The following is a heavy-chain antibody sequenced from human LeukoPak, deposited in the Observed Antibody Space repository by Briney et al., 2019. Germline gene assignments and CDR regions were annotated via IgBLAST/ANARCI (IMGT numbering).Heavy chain of an antibody. CDR2: ISCSSSHI. CDR3: ARVHESSGYYCYFDL. CDR1: GFTFSSYS. Sequence: GGSLRLFCAASGFTFSSYSMNWVRQAPGKGLEWVSSISCSSSHIYYADSVKRGYTISRDNAENSVSLQMNSLRAEHRAVFYCARVHESSGYYCYFDLWGRGTLVTVSA. D-gene: IGHD3-22*01. J-gene: IGHJ2*01. V-gene: IGHV3-21*01.